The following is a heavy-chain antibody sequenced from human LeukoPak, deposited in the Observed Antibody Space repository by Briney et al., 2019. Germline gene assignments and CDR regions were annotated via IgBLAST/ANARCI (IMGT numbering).Heavy chain of an antibody. J-gene: IGHJ4*02. Sequence: GGSLRLSCAASGFTFSSYAMSWVRQAPGKGLEWVSAISGSGGSTYYADSVKGRFTISRDNSKNTLYLQMNSLRAEDTAVYYCAKDRPAYYYDSSGYYRGEYYFDYWGQGTLVTVSS. CDR1: GFTFSSYA. CDR3: AKDRPAYYYDSSGYYRGEYYFDY. V-gene: IGHV3-23*01. CDR2: ISGSGGST. D-gene: IGHD3-22*01.